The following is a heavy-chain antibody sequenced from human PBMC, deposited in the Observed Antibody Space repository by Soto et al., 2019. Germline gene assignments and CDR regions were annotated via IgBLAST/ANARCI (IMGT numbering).Heavy chain of an antibody. J-gene: IGHJ4*02. D-gene: IGHD3-22*01. V-gene: IGHV4-59*01. Sequence: PSETLSLTCTVSGGSISSYYWSWIRQPPGKGLEWIGYIYYSGSTNYNPSLKSRVTISVDTSKNQFSLKLSSVTAADTAVYYCARVGYYYDSSGYPYYFDYWGQGTLVTVSS. CDR3: ARVGYYYDSSGYPYYFDY. CDR1: GGSISSYY. CDR2: IYYSGST.